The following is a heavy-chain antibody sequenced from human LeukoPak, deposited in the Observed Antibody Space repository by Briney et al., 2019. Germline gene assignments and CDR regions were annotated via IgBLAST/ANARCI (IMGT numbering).Heavy chain of an antibody. J-gene: IGHJ4*02. Sequence: PGGSLRLSCAASGFTFSSCAMGWVRQAPGKGLEWVSGISGSGGSTYYADSVKGRFTISRDNSKNTLYLRMNSLRAEDTALYYCAKDATIRSSGYYDYWGQGTLVTVSS. V-gene: IGHV3-23*01. CDR3: AKDATIRSSGYYDY. D-gene: IGHD3-22*01. CDR2: ISGSGGST. CDR1: GFTFSSCA.